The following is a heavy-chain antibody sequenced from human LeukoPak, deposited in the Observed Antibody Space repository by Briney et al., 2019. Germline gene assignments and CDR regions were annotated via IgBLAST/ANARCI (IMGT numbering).Heavy chain of an antibody. V-gene: IGHV3-23*01. J-gene: IGHJ4*02. D-gene: IGHD3-10*01. Sequence: GGSLRLSCAASGFTFSSYAMSWVRQAPGKGLEWVSAVSGSGGSTYYADSVKGRFTISRDNSKNTLYLQMNSLRAEDTALYYCAKSRSGSYYKGGYDNWGQGTLVTVSS. CDR2: VSGSGGST. CDR3: AKSRSGSYYKGGYDN. CDR1: GFTFSSYA.